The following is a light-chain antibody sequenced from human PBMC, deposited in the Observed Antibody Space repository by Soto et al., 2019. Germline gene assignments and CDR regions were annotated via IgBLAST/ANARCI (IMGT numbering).Light chain of an antibody. V-gene: IGKV2-28*01. CDR2: LGS. CDR3: MQALQTPIT. CDR1: QSLLQSNGYKY. Sequence: DIVMTQSPHSLSVTNGESASISCRASQSLLQSNGYKYLDWYLQRPGQSPQLLIYLGSNRAHGVPDRFSGSGTGTDLTLKISSVEADDVGVYYCMQALQTPITFGQGTRLEI. J-gene: IGKJ5*01.